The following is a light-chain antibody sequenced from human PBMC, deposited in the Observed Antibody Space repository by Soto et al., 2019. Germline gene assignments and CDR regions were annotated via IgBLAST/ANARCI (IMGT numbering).Light chain of an antibody. CDR2: DAS. Sequence: EIVLTQSPGTLSLSPGEKATLSCRASQSVTNSLAWYQQKPGQAPRLLIYDASYRATGIPARFSGSGSGTEFTLTISSLQSEDFAVYYCQQYDNWPQTFGQGTKVDIK. CDR3: QQYDNWPQT. V-gene: IGKV3D-15*01. J-gene: IGKJ1*01. CDR1: QSVTNS.